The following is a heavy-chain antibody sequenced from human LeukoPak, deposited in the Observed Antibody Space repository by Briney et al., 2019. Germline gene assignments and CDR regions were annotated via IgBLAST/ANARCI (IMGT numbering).Heavy chain of an antibody. V-gene: IGHV3-66*01. CDR1: GFTVSSNY. CDR2: IYSGGST. Sequence: PGGSLRLSCAASGFTVSSNYMSWVRQAPGKVLEWVSVIYSGGSTYYADSVKGRFTISRDNSKNTLYLQMNSLRAEDTAVYYCSREGTYSSSSNFDYWGQGTLVTVSS. D-gene: IGHD6-13*01. CDR3: SREGTYSSSSNFDY. J-gene: IGHJ4*02.